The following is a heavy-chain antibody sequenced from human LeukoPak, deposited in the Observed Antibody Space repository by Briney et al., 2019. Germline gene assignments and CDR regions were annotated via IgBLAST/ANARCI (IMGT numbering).Heavy chain of an antibody. CDR3: AGVPAAIGDDAFDV. CDR2: INPDGGRI. V-gene: IGHV3-74*01. CDR1: GFTFSNNW. Sequence: PGGSLRLSCAASGFTFSNNWMHWVRHAPGKGLVWVSRINPDGGRISYADSVQGRFTISRDNAKNTVYLQMNSLRAEDTAVYYCAGVPAAIGDDAFDVWGQGTMVTVSS. J-gene: IGHJ3*01. D-gene: IGHD2-2*01.